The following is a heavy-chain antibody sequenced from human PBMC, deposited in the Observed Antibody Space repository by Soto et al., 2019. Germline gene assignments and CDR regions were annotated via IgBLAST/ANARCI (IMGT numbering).Heavy chain of an antibody. D-gene: IGHD3-22*01. V-gene: IGHV4-31*03. CDR1: GGSISSGGYY. Sequence: PSETLSLTCTVSGGSISSGGYYWSWIRQHPGKGLEWIGYIYYSGSTYYNPSLKSRVTISVDTSKNQFSLKLSSVTAADTAVYYCARDCLHYCDSSGYYSVGVDYWGQGTLVTVSS. J-gene: IGHJ4*02. CDR3: ARDCLHYCDSSGYYSVGVDY. CDR2: IYYSGST.